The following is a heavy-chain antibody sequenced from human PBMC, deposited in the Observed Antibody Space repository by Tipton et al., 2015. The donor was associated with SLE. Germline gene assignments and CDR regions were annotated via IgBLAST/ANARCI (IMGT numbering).Heavy chain of an antibody. CDR1: GGSFSGYY. Sequence: AGLVKPSETLSLTCTVYGGSFSGYYWSWIRQPPGKGLEWIGRIYTSGSTNYNPSLKSRVTISVDTSKNQFSLKLSSVTAADTAVYYCASLGTYYYDSSGYSDYWGQGTLVTVSS. D-gene: IGHD3-22*01. CDR3: ASLGTYYYDSSGYSDY. V-gene: IGHV4-59*10. CDR2: IYTSGST. J-gene: IGHJ4*02.